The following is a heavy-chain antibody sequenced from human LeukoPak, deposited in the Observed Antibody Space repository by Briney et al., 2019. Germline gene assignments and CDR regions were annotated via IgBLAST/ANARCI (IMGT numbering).Heavy chain of an antibody. D-gene: IGHD3-3*01. Sequence: SVKVSCRASGGTFSSYAISWVRQAPGQGLEWMGGIIPIFGTANYAQKFQGRVTITADESTSTAYMELSSLRSEDTAVYYCARVVLGFWSGYYSYGMDVWGQGTTVTVSS. CDR2: IIPIFGTA. CDR1: GGTFSSYA. CDR3: ARVVLGFWSGYYSYGMDV. J-gene: IGHJ6*02. V-gene: IGHV1-69*13.